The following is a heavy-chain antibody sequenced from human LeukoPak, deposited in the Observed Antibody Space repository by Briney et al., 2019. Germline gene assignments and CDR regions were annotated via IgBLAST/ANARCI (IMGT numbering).Heavy chain of an antibody. V-gene: IGHV1-18*01. J-gene: IGHJ6*02. D-gene: IGHD3-10*01. CDR2: IGAYNGNT. Sequence: GASVKVSCKASGYTFTSYGISWVRQAPGQGLEWMGWIGAYNGNTNYAQKLQGRVTMTTDTSTSTAYMELRSLRSDDTAVYYCALATMVRGVTYYYYGMDVWGQGTTVTVSS. CDR3: ALATMVRGVTYYYYGMDV. CDR1: GYTFTSYG.